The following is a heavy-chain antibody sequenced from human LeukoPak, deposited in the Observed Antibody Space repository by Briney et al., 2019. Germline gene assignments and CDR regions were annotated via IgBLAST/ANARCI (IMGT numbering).Heavy chain of an antibody. Sequence: SETLSLTCAVYGGSFSGYYWSWIRQPPGKGLEWIGEINHSGSTNYNPSLKSRVTISVDTSKNQFSLKLSSVTAADTAVYYCARDHLRPFDPWGQGTLVTVSS. J-gene: IGHJ5*02. CDR2: INHSGST. CDR1: GGSFSGYY. V-gene: IGHV4-34*01. CDR3: ARDHLRPFDP.